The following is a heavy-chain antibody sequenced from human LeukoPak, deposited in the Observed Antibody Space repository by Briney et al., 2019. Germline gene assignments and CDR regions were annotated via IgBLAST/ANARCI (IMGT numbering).Heavy chain of an antibody. CDR1: GGSFSGYY. CDR2: INHSGST. CDR3: ARGSRWIQFDY. V-gene: IGHV4-34*01. Sequence: PSGTLSLTCAVYGGSFSGYYWSWIRQPRGKGLEWIGEINHSGSTNYNPSLKSRVTISVDTSKNQFSLKLSSVTAADTAVYYCARGSRWIQFDYWGQGTLVTVSS. J-gene: IGHJ4*02. D-gene: IGHD5-24*01.